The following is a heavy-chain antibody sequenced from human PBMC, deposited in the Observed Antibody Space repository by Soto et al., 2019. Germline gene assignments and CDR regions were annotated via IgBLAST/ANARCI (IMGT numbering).Heavy chain of an antibody. V-gene: IGHV4-30-4*08. J-gene: IGHJ4*01. CDR1: GVSISSTDYY. D-gene: IGHD2-15*01. CDR3: ASKKGYCFRSDGLPPNMLYF. Sequence: SETRSLTCTVSGVSISSTDYYWSWIRQRTGKGLEWIGYIYRSGNAYYNPSLQGPVSISMDTSKNQFSLNLNSVTAADTAVYYCASKKGYCFRSDGLPPNMLYFCAQRTPVTVSS. CDR2: IYRSGNA.